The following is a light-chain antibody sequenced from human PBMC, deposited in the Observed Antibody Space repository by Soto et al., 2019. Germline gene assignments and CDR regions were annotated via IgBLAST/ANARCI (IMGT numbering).Light chain of an antibody. J-gene: IGLJ2*01. Sequence: SYELTQPPSVSVAPGKTASVACGGSNIGSKSVHWYQKKSGQAPVLVMYYDSDRPSGIPERFFGSNFGNTATLTISRVEAGDEADYYCQVWDISRGLVVFGGGIKLTVL. V-gene: IGLV3-21*01. CDR2: YDS. CDR1: NIGSKS. CDR3: QVWDISRGLVV.